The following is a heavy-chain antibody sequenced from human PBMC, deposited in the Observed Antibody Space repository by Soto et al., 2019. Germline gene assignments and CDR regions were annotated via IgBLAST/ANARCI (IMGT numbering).Heavy chain of an antibody. J-gene: IGHJ5*02. V-gene: IGHV4-59*01. CDR3: ARPVGWRSSWYANWFDP. CDR2: IYYSGST. Sequence: SEILSLTCTVSGGSISSYYWSWIRQPPGKGLEWIGYIYYSGSTNYNPSLKSRVTISVDTSKNQFSLKLSSVTAADTAVYYCARPVGWRSSWYANWFDPWGQGTRVPVSS. D-gene: IGHD6-13*01. CDR1: GGSISSYY.